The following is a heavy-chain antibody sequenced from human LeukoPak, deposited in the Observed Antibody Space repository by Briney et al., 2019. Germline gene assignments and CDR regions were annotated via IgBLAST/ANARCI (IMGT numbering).Heavy chain of an antibody. D-gene: IGHD1-7*01. J-gene: IGHJ5*02. CDR1: GGSISSYY. Sequence: PSETLSLTCTVSGGSISSYYWSWLRQPPGKGLEWIGYIYYSGSTNYNPSLKSRVTISVDTSKNQFSLKLSSVTAADTAVYYCARNYLGGFDPWGQGTLVTVSS. CDR3: ARNYLGGFDP. V-gene: IGHV4-59*01. CDR2: IYYSGST.